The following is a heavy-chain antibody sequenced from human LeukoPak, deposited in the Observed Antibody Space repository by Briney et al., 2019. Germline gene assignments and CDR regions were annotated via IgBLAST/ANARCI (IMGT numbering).Heavy chain of an antibody. Sequence: GGSLRLSCAASGFTSSSYSMNWVRQAPGQGLEWVSSISSSSSYTYYADSVKGRFTISRDNAKNSLYLQMNSLRAEDTAAYYCARLTTVTTSYYYYGMDVWGQGTTVPVSS. CDR3: ARLTTVTTSYYYYGMDV. CDR1: GFTSSSYS. CDR2: ISSSSSYT. V-gene: IGHV3-21*01. J-gene: IGHJ6*02. D-gene: IGHD4-17*01.